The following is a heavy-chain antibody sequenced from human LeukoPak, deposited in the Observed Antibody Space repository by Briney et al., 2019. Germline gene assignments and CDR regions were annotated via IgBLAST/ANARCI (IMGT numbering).Heavy chain of an antibody. CDR3: ARRAARTVMGYGDFNWFDP. V-gene: IGHV4-59*01. CDR2: IHYSGST. D-gene: IGHD4-17*01. J-gene: IGHJ5*02. CDR1: GGSISSYY. Sequence: PSETLSLTCTVSGGSISSYYWSWIRQPPEKGLEWIGYIHYSGSTNYNPSLKSRVTISVDTSKNQFSLKLNSVTAADTAVYYCARRAARTVMGYGDFNWFDPWGQGTLVTVSS.